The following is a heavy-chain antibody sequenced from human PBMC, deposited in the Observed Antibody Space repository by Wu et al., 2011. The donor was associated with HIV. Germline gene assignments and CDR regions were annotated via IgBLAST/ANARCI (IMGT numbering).Heavy chain of an antibody. CDR2: IIPLFGTS. V-gene: IGHV1-69*15. CDR1: GGTFSSYA. J-gene: IGHJ4*02. CDR3: AFGGGETLNMYYFNY. Sequence: QVQLVQSGAEVKKPGSSVNVSCKASGGTFSSYAISWVRQAPGQGLEWLGRIIPLFGTSSYPQRLQDRVTITADESTRTVSMELRSLRSDDTAVYYCAFGGGETLNMYYFNYWGQGTLVTVPS. D-gene: IGHD3-3*01.